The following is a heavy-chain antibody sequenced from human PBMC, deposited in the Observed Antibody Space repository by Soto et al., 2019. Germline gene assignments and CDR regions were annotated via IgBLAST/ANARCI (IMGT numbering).Heavy chain of an antibody. J-gene: IGHJ6*02. CDR2: ISYDGSNK. CDR3: ARDKQYQLWGLDA. CDR1: GFTHNTHG. Sequence: GGSLRLSCSASGFTHNTHGMHWVRQAPGKGLEWVAVISYDGSNKYYADSVKGRFTISRDNSKNTLYLQMNSLRAEDTAVYYCARDKQYQLWGLDAWGQGKTVT. V-gene: IGHV3-30*19. D-gene: IGHD2-2*01.